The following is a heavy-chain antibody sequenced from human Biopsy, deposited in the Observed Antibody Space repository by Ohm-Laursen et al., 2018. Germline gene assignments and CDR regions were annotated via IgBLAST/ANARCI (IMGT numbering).Heavy chain of an antibody. CDR3: AKDVRVKVQLDGMDV. V-gene: IGHV3-9*01. D-gene: IGHD1-1*01. CDR1: GFNFNHYA. CDR2: ISWHSGSR. Sequence: SLRLSCAASGFNFNHYAMHWVRQAPGKGLEWVSGISWHSGSRGYADSVKGRFTISRDNAKKLLYLQMNSLRAKDTALYYCAKDVRVKVQLDGMDVWGQGTLVTVSS. J-gene: IGHJ6*02.